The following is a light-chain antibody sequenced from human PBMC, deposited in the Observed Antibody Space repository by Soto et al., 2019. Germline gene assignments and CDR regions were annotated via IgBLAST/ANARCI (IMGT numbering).Light chain of an antibody. J-gene: IGLJ2*01. CDR1: SSDVGGYNY. Sequence: QSALTQPPSASGSPGQSVTISCTGTSSDVGGYNYVSWYQQHPGKAPTLMIYEVSKRPSGVPDRFSGSKSGNTASLTVSGLQAEDEADYYCSLYAGSNSIVFGGGTKRNVL. CDR2: EVS. V-gene: IGLV2-8*01. CDR3: SLYAGSNSIV.